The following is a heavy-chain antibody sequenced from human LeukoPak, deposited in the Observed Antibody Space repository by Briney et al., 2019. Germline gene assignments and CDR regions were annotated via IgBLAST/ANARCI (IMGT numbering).Heavy chain of an antibody. Sequence: ASVKVSCKASGYTFTSYGISWVRQAPGQGLEWMGWISAYNGNTNYAQKLQGRVTMTTDTSTSTAYMELRSLRSDDTAVYYCARGFWSGYYTAEYFQHWGQGTLVTASS. D-gene: IGHD3-3*01. CDR3: ARGFWSGYYTAEYFQH. V-gene: IGHV1-18*01. J-gene: IGHJ1*01. CDR2: ISAYNGNT. CDR1: GYTFTSYG.